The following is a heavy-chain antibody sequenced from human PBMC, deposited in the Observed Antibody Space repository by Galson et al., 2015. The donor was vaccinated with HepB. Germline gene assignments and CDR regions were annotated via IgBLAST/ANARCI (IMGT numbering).Heavy chain of an antibody. CDR1: GFTFDDFA. V-gene: IGHV3-9*01. Sequence: SLRLSCAASGFTFDDFAMNWVRQAPGKGLEWVSGISWNSGSIGYADSVKGRFTISRDNAKNSLYLQMNSLRAEDTALYYCVKDIRDRSGIYASITGFEYWGQGTLVTVSS. CDR3: VKDIRDRSGIYASITGFEY. J-gene: IGHJ4*02. D-gene: IGHD3-16*01. CDR2: ISWNSGSI.